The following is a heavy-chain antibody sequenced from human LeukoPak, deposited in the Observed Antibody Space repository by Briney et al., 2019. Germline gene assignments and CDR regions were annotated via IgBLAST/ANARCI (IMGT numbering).Heavy chain of an antibody. J-gene: IGHJ4*02. CDR1: GGSISSYY. V-gene: IGHV4-59*12. D-gene: IGHD4-17*01. CDR2: IYYTGST. Sequence: PSETLSLTCTVSGGSISSYYWSWIRQPPGKGLEWIGYIYYTGSTYYNPSLKSRVTISVDTSKNQFSLKLSSVTAADTAVYYCARAGRLRGSDYWGQGTLVTVSS. CDR3: ARAGRLRGSDY.